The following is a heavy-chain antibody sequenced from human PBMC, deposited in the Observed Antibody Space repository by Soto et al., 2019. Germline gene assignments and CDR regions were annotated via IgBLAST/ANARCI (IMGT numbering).Heavy chain of an antibody. D-gene: IGHD2-15*01. J-gene: IGHJ1*01. V-gene: IGHV1-69*08. Sequence: QVQLVQSGAEVKKPGSSVKVSCKASGGTFSSYTISWVRQAPGQGLEWMGRIIPILGIANYAQKFQGRVTITADKSTSTAYMELSSLRSEDTAVYYCAREVVVAATDDFQHCGQCTLVTVSS. CDR3: AREVVVAATDDFQH. CDR1: GGTFSSYT. CDR2: IIPILGIA.